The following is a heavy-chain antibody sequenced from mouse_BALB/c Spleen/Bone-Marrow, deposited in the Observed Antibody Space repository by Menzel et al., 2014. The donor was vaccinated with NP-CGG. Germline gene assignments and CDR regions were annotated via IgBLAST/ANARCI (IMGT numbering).Heavy chain of an antibody. Sequence: VQLVESGAELARPGSSVKISCKASGYAFSSYWMNWVKQRPGQGLEWIGQIYPGDGDTNYNGKFKGKATLTADKSSSTAYMQLSSLTSEDSAVYFCASAAAWFAYWGQGTLVTVSA. J-gene: IGHJ3*01. CDR3: ASAAAWFAY. V-gene: IGHV1-80*01. CDR2: IYPGDGDT. CDR1: GYAFSSYW.